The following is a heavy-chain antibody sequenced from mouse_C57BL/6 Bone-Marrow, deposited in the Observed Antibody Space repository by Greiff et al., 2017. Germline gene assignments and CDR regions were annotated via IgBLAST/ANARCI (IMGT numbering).Heavy chain of an antibody. Sequence: QVQLQQSGPELVKPGASVKISCKASGYAFSSSWMNWVKQRPGKGLEWIGRIYPGDGDTNYNGKFKGKATLTADKYSSTAYMQLSSLTSEDSAVYCCARLGGGPPLAYWGQGTLVTVSA. CDR3: ARLGGGPPLAY. D-gene: IGHD3-3*01. V-gene: IGHV1-82*01. CDR1: GYAFSSSW. J-gene: IGHJ3*01. CDR2: IYPGDGDT.